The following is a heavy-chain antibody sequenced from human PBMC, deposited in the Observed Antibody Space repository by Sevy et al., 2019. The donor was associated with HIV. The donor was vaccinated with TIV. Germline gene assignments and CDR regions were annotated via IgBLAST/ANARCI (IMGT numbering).Heavy chain of an antibody. D-gene: IGHD5-18*01. CDR3: ARDSPWARTGMVYNYYYYYGMDV. Sequence: ASVKVSCEASGYTFTGYYIHWVRQAPGQGLEWMGWINPNSGVTNYAQKFQGRVTMTRDTSLRTAYMELSRLRSDDTAVYYCARDSPWARTGMVYNYYYYYGMDVWGQGTTVTVSS. J-gene: IGHJ6*02. CDR1: GYTFTGYY. V-gene: IGHV1-2*02. CDR2: INPNSGVT.